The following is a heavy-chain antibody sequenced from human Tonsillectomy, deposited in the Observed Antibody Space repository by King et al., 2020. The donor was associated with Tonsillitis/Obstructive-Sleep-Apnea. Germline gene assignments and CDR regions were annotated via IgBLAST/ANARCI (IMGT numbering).Heavy chain of an antibody. CDR1: GFTFGDYP. CDR3: SATPPSGDY. CDR2: IRSKAYGGTP. J-gene: IGHJ4*02. Sequence: VQLVESGGDLVQPGRSLRLSCTTSGFTFGDYPMTWVRQAPGKGLEWVGFIRSKAYGGTPEYAASVRGRFTISRDDSKSIAYLQINSLKTEDTAVYYCSATPPSGDYWGQGTLVTVSS. V-gene: IGHV3-49*04. D-gene: IGHD2-15*01.